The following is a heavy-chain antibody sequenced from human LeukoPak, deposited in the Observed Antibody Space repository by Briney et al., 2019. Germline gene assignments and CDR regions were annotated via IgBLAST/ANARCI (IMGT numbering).Heavy chain of an antibody. CDR3: AKGLYRYYLENDAFDI. Sequence: PGGSLRLSCAASGNYWMHWVRQAPGKGLVWVSHINSDGSWTSYADSVKGRFTISKDNAKNTVYLQMNSLRAEDTAVYYCAKGLYRYYLENDAFDIWGQGTMVTVSS. CDR1: GNYW. V-gene: IGHV3-74*01. CDR2: INSDGSWT. D-gene: IGHD3-10*01. J-gene: IGHJ3*02.